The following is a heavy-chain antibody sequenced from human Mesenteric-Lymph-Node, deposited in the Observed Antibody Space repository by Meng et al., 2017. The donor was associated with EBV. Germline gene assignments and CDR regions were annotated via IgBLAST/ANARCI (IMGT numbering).Heavy chain of an antibody. J-gene: IGHJ4*02. CDR1: AGAVSTYA. CDR3: ATVQSSTTTFFYYFDN. Sequence: VHLVQSVQWVKKPVSPVKVSCKASAGAVSTYAPSWLRQAPGQGLEWMGWIIPLFKTTNYAQDLEGRLTIITDESTDTAFMELSSLRLEDTAVYYCATVQSSTTTFFYYFDNWGQGTLVTVSS. V-gene: IGHV1-69*01. D-gene: IGHD1-26*01. CDR2: IIPLFKTT.